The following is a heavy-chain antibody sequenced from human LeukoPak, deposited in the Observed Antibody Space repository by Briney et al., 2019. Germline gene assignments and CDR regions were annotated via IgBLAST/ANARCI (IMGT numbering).Heavy chain of an antibody. CDR1: GFTFSGYG. J-gene: IGHJ5*02. CDR3: AKDSAYGDYEYNWFDP. D-gene: IGHD4-17*01. V-gene: IGHV3-30*18. CDR2: ISYDGSNK. Sequence: GGPLGPSCAASGFTFSGYGMHWVRQAPGKGLKWVAVISYDGSNKYYADSVKGRFTISRDNSKNTLYLQMNSLRAEDTAVYYCAKDSAYGDYEYNWFDPWGQGTLVTVSS.